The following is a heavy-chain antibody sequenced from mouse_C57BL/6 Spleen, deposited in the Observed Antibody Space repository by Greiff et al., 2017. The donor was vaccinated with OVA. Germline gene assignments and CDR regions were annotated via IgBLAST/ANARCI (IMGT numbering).Heavy chain of an antibody. CDR1: GYAFTNYL. J-gene: IGHJ4*01. CDR3: ARDYYYGSSPYYYAMDY. V-gene: IGHV1-54*01. Sequence: QVQLKESGAELVRPGTSVKVSCKASGYAFTNYLIEWVKQRPGQGLEWIGVINPGSGGTNYTAPFTGTSTLPAAKSSSPSYMQLSSLTSEDSAFYFCARDYYYGSSPYYYAMDYWGQGTSVTVSS. D-gene: IGHD1-1*01. CDR2: INPGSGGT.